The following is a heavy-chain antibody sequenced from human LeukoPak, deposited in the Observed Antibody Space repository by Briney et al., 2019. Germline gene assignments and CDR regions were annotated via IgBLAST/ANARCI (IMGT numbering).Heavy chain of an antibody. D-gene: IGHD5-12*01. V-gene: IGHV1-46*01. CDR2: INPSGDNT. Sequence: ASVKVSCNSSGYTFTNNFMHWVRQAPGQGLEWMGIINPSGDNTWYAQKFQGRVTMTRDMATSTDYMEVSSLRSEDTAVYYCARDNSVGDSAWWFDPWGQGTLVTVSS. J-gene: IGHJ5*02. CDR3: ARDNSVGDSAWWFDP. CDR1: GYTFTNNF.